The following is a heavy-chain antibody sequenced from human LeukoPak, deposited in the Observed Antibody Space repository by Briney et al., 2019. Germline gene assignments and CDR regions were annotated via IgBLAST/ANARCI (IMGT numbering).Heavy chain of an antibody. Sequence: PGGSLRLSCAASGFTFSSYSMNWVRQAPGKGLEWVSSISSSSSYIYYADSVKGRFTISRDNAKNSLYLQMNGLRAEDTAVYYCARDLQGSDWFDPWGQGTLVTVSS. J-gene: IGHJ5*02. CDR1: GFTFSSYS. V-gene: IGHV3-21*01. CDR2: ISSSSSYI. CDR3: ARDLQGSDWFDP.